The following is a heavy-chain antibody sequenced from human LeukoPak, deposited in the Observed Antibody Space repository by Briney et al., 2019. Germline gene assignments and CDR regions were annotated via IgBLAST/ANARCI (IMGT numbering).Heavy chain of an antibody. D-gene: IGHD1-26*01. CDR3: AKDSVRKSIVGPTTRGVNDY. CDR2: IKQDGSEK. V-gene: IGHV3-7*01. J-gene: IGHJ4*02. Sequence: GSLRLSCAASGFTFSSYWMSWVRQAPGKGLEWVANIKQDGSEKYYVDSVKGRFTISRDNAKNTLYLQMNSLRPEDTAVYYCAKDSVRKSIVGPTTRGVNDYWGQGTLVTVSS. CDR1: GFTFSSYW.